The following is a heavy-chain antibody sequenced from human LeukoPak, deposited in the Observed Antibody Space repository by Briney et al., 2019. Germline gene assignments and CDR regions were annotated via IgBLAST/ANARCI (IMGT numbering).Heavy chain of an antibody. CDR3: ARADSLSDYDFWSGYLDY. V-gene: IGHV1-46*01. Sequence: ASVKVSCKASGYTFTSYYMHWVRQAPGQGLEWMGIINPSGGSTSYAQKFQGRVTMTRDTSTSTVYMELSSLRSEDTAVYYCARADSLSDYDFWSGYLDYWGQGTLVTVSS. D-gene: IGHD3-3*01. CDR2: INPSGGST. J-gene: IGHJ4*02. CDR1: GYTFTSYY.